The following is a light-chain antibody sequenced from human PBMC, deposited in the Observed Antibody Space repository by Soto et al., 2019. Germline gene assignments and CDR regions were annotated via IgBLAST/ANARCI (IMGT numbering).Light chain of an antibody. CDR2: AAS. V-gene: IGKV1-39*01. J-gene: IGKJ1*01. Sequence: DIRMTQSPSSLSASVGDRVTITCRASESIRNNLNWYQQKPGKAPKLLIYAASTLQSGVPSRFSGGGSGTEFTLTIGSLQPEDFTTYYCQQTYSTPRGAFGQGTKVDIK. CDR3: QQTYSTPRGA. CDR1: ESIRNN.